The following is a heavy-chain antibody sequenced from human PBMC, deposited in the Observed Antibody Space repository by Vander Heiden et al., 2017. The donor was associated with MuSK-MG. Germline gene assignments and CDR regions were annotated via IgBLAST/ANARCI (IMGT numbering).Heavy chain of an antibody. V-gene: IGHV1-24*01. D-gene: IGHD2-15*01. CDR1: GYTLTELS. J-gene: IGHJ6*02. Sequence: QVQLVQSGAEVKKPGASVKVSCKVSGYTLTELSMHWVRQAPGKGLEWMGGFDPEDGETIYAQKFQGRVTMTEDTSTDTAYMELSSLRSEDTAVYYCATGDCSGGSCYSRIGYYYGMDVWGQGTTVTVSS. CDR2: FDPEDGET. CDR3: ATGDCSGGSCYSRIGYYYGMDV.